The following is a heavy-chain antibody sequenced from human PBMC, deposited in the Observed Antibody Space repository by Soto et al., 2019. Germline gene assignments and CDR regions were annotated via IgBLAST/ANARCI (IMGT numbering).Heavy chain of an antibody. J-gene: IGHJ4*02. D-gene: IGHD1-26*01. CDR1: GGSISSSRSY. V-gene: IGHV4-39*01. Sequence: QLQLQESGPGLVKPSETLSLTCTVSGGSISSSRSYWGWIRQPPGKGLECIGSIYYSGSTYYSPSLKCRVTISVDTSKNQFSLKLSSVTAAATAVYYCARRGLVRATTFDYWGQGTLVTVSS. CDR3: ARRGLVRATTFDY. CDR2: IYYSGST.